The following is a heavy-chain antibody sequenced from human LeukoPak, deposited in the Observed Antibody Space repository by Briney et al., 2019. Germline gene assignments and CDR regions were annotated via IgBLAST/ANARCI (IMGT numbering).Heavy chain of an antibody. V-gene: IGHV3-23*01. D-gene: IGHD6-13*01. CDR3: AKESSTWYSEFDY. CDR1: GFTFSRYA. Sequence: GGSLRLSCAASGFTFSRYAMNWVRQAPGKGLEWVSAISGSGGSTYYADSVKGRFTISRDNSKNTVYLQVNSLRAEDTAVYYCAKESSTWYSEFDYWGQGTLVTVSS. CDR2: ISGSGGST. J-gene: IGHJ4*02.